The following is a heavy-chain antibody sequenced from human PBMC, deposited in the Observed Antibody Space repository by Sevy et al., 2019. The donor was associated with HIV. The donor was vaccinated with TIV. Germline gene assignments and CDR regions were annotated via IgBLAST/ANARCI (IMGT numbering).Heavy chain of an antibody. V-gene: IGHV3-30*04. CDR2: IEYDGSKK. CDR3: ARDRFSGSLDY. Sequence: GRSLRLSCAASGFTFRSYAMHWVRQAPGKGLEWVALIEYDGSKKYYADSVKGRFTISRDNSKNTLYLQMNSLRAEDTATYYCARDRFSGSLDYWGQGTLVTVSS. D-gene: IGHD1-26*01. CDR1: GFTFRSYA. J-gene: IGHJ4*02.